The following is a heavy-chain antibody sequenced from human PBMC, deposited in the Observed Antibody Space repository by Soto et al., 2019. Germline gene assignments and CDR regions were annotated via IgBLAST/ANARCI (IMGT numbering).Heavy chain of an antibody. V-gene: IGHV4-34*01. Sequence: QVQLQQWGAGLLKPSETLSLTCAVYGGSFSGYYWSWIRQPPGKGLEWIGEINHSGSTNYNPSLKSRVTISVDTSKNQFSLKLSSVTAADTAVYYCARGSGVTMVRGVLSYFDYWGQGTLVTVSS. CDR1: GGSFSGYY. CDR2: INHSGST. D-gene: IGHD3-10*01. J-gene: IGHJ4*02. CDR3: ARGSGVTMVRGVLSYFDY.